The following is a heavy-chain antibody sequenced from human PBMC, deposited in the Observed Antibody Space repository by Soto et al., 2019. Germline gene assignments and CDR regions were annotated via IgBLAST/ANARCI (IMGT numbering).Heavy chain of an antibody. J-gene: IGHJ4*02. CDR2: INSDGSST. CDR3: AIRASYYDSSGYFDY. D-gene: IGHD3-22*01. Sequence: EVQLVESGGGLVQPGGSLRLSCAASGFTFSSYWMHWVRQAPGKGLVWVSRINSDGSSTSYADSVKGRFTISRDNAKHTLYLQMNSLRAEDTAVYYCAIRASYYDSSGYFDYWGQGTLVTVSS. V-gene: IGHV3-74*01. CDR1: GFTFSSYW.